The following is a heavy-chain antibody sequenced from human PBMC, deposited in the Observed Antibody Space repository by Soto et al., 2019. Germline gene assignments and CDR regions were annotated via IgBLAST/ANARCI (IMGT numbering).Heavy chain of an antibody. CDR2: LSHDENNK. CDR1: GFTFSTYG. D-gene: IGHD2-2*01. V-gene: IGHV3-30*18. Sequence: QVQLVESGGGVVQPGRSLRLSCAASGFTFSTYGMHWVRQPPGKGLEWVAALSHDENNKYYADSVKGRFTISRDNSKNTLYLEMFSLRVEDTAVYYCVKEGRGSTTSCSRCYGLDVCGQGTTVTVSS. J-gene: IGHJ6*02. CDR3: VKEGRGSTTSCSRCYGLDV.